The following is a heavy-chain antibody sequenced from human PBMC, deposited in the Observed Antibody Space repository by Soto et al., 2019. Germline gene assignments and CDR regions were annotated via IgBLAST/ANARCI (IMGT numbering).Heavy chain of an antibody. CDR3: ARRGMTAFDY. V-gene: IGHV3-48*02. D-gene: IGHD3-16*01. J-gene: IGHJ4*02. CDR2: ISSTARNTV. Sequence: EVHLVESGGGLVQPGGSLSLFCAASGFPFSDYSMNWVRQAPGKGLEWVSYISSTARNTVYYADSVRGRFTISRDNAKNSLYLQMSGLRDDDTAVYFCARRGMTAFDYWGQGIKVTVSS. CDR1: GFPFSDYS.